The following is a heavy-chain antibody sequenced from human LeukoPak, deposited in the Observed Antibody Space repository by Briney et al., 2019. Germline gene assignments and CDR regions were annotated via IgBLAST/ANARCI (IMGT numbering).Heavy chain of an antibody. D-gene: IGHD5-12*01. CDR1: GFTFSSYA. CDR2: ISYDGSNK. V-gene: IGHV3-30*04. J-gene: IGHJ4*02. CDR3: ARLYSGYDYSDY. Sequence: GGSLRLSCAASGFTFSSYAMHWVRQAPGKGLEWVAVISYDGSNKYYADSVKGRFTISRDNSKNTLYLQMNSLRAEDTAVYYCARLYSGYDYSDYWGQGTLVTVSS.